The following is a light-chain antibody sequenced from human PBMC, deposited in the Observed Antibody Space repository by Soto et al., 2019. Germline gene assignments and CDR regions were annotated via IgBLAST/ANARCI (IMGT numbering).Light chain of an antibody. J-gene: IGKJ5*01. V-gene: IGKV1-12*01. Sequence: DKQMNQSPSSLSAYVGDRVTITCRASQNIWRLLAWYQQKPGKAPELLIYDASSLQSGVPPRFSGSGSGTDFTLTISSLQPEDFATYYCEQAGSFPIPFAHGTRLEIK. CDR2: DAS. CDR1: QNIWRL. CDR3: EQAGSFPIP.